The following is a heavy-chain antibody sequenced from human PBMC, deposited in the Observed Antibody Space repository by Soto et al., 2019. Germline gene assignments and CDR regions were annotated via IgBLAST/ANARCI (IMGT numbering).Heavy chain of an antibody. CDR3: ASTPSGWYGWFDP. J-gene: IGHJ5*02. Sequence: SETLSLTCTVSGGSISSGDYYWSWIRQPPGKGLEWIGYIYYSGSTYYNLSLKSRVTISVDTSKNQFSLKLSSVTAADTAVYYCASTPSGWYGWFDPWGQGTLVTVSS. CDR1: GGSISSGDYY. CDR2: IYYSGST. D-gene: IGHD6-19*01. V-gene: IGHV4-30-4*01.